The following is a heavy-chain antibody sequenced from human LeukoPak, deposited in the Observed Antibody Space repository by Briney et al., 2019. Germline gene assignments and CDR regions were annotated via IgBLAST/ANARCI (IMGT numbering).Heavy chain of an antibody. CDR3: ARVGRTIVATMAY. CDR1: GYTFTSYG. CDR2: ISGYKENT. D-gene: IGHD5-12*01. Sequence: ASVKVACKASGYTFTSYGISWVRQAPGQGLEWMGWISGYKENTDNAQKFQGRVTMTTDTSTSTAYMELRNLISDDTAVYYCARVGRTIVATMAYWGHGTLVTVSS. J-gene: IGHJ4*01. V-gene: IGHV1-18*01.